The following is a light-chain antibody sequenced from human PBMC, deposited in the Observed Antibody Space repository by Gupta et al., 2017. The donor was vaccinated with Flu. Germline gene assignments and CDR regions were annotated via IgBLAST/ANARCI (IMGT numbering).Light chain of an antibody. CDR2: GAS. CDR1: QTVRNSY. Sequence: GTLLLSSVERGTLSCRASQTVRNSYLAWYQQKPGQAPRLLIYGASTRATDIPDRFSGSGSGTDFTLSISRLEPEDFAVYHCQQYGSSPFTFGQGTKLEI. CDR3: QQYGSSPFT. J-gene: IGKJ2*01. V-gene: IGKV3-20*01.